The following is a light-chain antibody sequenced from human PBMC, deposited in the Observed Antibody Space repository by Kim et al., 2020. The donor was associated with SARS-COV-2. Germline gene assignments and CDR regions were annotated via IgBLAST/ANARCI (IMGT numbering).Light chain of an antibody. CDR1: SSDVGAYNY. CDR2: DVS. CDR3: CSYTTTTWV. V-gene: IGLV2-14*04. J-gene: IGLJ3*02. Sequence: PGQSITISCTGTSSDVGAYNYVSWYQQHPGKAPKLMLYDVSNRPSGISNRFSGAKSGNTASLASSGLQAEDEADYYCCSYTTTTWVFGGGTKLTVL.